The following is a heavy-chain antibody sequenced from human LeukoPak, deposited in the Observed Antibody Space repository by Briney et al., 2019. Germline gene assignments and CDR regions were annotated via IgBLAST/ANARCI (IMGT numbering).Heavy chain of an antibody. CDR1: GGSISSGSYY. CDR3: ARGYYDSSGPPFDY. D-gene: IGHD3-22*01. V-gene: IGHV4-61*02. Sequence: SETLSLTCTVSGGSISSGSYYWSWIRQPAGKGLEWIGRIYTSGSTNYNPSLKSRVTISVDTSKNQFSLKLSSVTAADTAVYYCARGYYDSSGPPFDYWGQGTLVTVSS. J-gene: IGHJ4*02. CDR2: IYTSGST.